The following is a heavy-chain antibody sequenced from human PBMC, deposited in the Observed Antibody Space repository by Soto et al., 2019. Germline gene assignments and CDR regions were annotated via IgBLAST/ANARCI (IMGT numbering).Heavy chain of an antibody. CDR3: ARSNYYSFDY. V-gene: IGHV4-30-4*01. CDR1: GGSINSGDHY. J-gene: IGHJ4*02. CDR2: TSHSGKT. D-gene: IGHD3-22*01. Sequence: PSETLSLTCTVSGGSINSGDHYWSWIRQPPGKGLEWIGYTSHSGKTSYTPSLRSRVTMLVDTSKNQFSLRLSSVTAADTAVYFCARSNYYSFDYWGQGTLVTVSS.